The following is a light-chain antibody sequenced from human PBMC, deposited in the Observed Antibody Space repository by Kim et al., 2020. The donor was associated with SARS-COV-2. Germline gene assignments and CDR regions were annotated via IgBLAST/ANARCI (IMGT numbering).Light chain of an antibody. CDR1: ETIGNF. CDR3: QERSNWPPT. J-gene: IGKJ5*01. CDR2: DAS. V-gene: IGKV3-11*01. Sequence: WSPGERATLSCRASETIGNFLAWYQQRPGQAPRLLIYDASNRATGIPARFSGSGSGTDFTLTISSLEPEDFALYYCQERSNWPPTFGQGTRLEIK.